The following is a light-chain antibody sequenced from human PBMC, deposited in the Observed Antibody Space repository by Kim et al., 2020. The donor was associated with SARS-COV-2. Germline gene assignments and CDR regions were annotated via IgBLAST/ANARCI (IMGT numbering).Light chain of an antibody. CDR1: QGVSSA. V-gene: IGKV1D-13*01. Sequence: AIQLTQSLSSLSASVGDRATITCRASQGVSSALAWYQQKPGKAPKLLIYDASSRDSGIPARFSGSGSGTEFTLTISSLQPEDFAAYYCQQYNNWRLTFGRGTKVDIK. CDR3: QQYNNWRLT. CDR2: DAS. J-gene: IGKJ4*02.